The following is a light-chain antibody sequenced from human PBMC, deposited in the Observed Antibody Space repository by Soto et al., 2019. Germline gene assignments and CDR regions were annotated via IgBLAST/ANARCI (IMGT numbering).Light chain of an antibody. V-gene: IGLV1-44*01. J-gene: IGLJ1*01. CDR1: SSNIGSNT. CDR2: NNN. Sequence: QSVLTQPPSASGTPGQRVTISCSGSSSNIGSNTVNWYQQRPGTAPKLLIYNNNQRTSGVPDRFSGYKSGTSASLAIGGLQSEDEADYYCAAWDDSLNGLVFGTGTKVTVL. CDR3: AAWDDSLNGLV.